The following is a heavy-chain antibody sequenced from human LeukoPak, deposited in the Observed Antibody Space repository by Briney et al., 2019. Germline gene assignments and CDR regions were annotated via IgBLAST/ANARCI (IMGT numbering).Heavy chain of an antibody. D-gene: IGHD3-3*01. J-gene: IGHJ5*02. CDR1: GFTFSIYS. CDR3: ARDFGVIRCFDP. V-gene: IGHV3-48*04. Sequence: PGGSLRLSCAASGFTFSIYSMNWVRQAPGKGLEWVAYIGSSSRNIDYADSVKGRFTISRDNAKNSLYLQMNSLRAEDTAVYYCARDFGVIRCFDPWGQGTLVTVSS. CDR2: IGSSSRNI.